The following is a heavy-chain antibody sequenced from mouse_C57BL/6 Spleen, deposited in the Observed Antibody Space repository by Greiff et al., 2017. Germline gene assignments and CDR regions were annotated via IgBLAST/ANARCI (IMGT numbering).Heavy chain of an antibody. V-gene: IGHV1-26*01. J-gene: IGHJ4*01. CDR3: ARSPDGYYAMDY. CDR2: INPNNGGT. CDR1: GYTFTDYY. D-gene: IGHD2-3*01. Sequence: EVQLQQSGPELVKPGASVKISCKASGYTFTDYYMNWVKQSHGKSLEWIGDINPNNGGTSYNQKFKGKATLTVDKSSSTAYMELRSLTSEASAVYYCARSPDGYYAMDYWGQGTSVTVSS.